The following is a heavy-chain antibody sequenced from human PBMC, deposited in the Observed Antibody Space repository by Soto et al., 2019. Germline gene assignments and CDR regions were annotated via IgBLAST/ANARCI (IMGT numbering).Heavy chain of an antibody. J-gene: IGHJ6*02. CDR2: IYPGDSDT. CDR1: GYSFTSYW. Sequence: GESLKISCKGSGYSFTSYWIGWVRQMPGKGLEWMGIIYPGDSDTRYSPSFQGQVTISADKSISTAYLQWSSLKASDTAMYYCARRGGYSGYDLGEDYYYYYGMTSGAKGPRSPSP. V-gene: IGHV5-51*01. D-gene: IGHD5-12*01. CDR3: ARRGGYSGYDLGEDYYYYYGMTS.